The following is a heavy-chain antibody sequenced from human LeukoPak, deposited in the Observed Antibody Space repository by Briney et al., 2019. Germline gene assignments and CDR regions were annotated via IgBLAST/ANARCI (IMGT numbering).Heavy chain of an antibody. D-gene: IGHD4-17*01. CDR1: GYTFTSYG. CDR2: ISAYNGNT. CDR3: ARAIHYGDYVPSSDFDY. V-gene: IGHV1-18*01. J-gene: IGHJ4*02. Sequence: GASVKVSCKASGYTFTSYGISWVRQAPGQGLEWMGWISAYNGNTNYAQKLQGRVTMTTDTSTSTAYMELRSLRSDDTAVYYCARAIHYGDYVPSSDFDYWGQGTLVTVSS.